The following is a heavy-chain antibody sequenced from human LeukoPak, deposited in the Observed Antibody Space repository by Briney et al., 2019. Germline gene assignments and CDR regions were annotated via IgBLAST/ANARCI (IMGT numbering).Heavy chain of an antibody. J-gene: IGHJ3*02. Sequence: GSSVKVSCKASGGTFSSYAISWVRQAPGQGLEWMGGIIPIFGTANYAQKFQGRVTITTDESTSTAYMELRSLRSDDTAVYYCARGWCSGGSCVPDAFDIWGQGTMVTVSS. CDR1: GGTFSSYA. CDR2: IIPIFGTA. D-gene: IGHD2-15*01. CDR3: ARGWCSGGSCVPDAFDI. V-gene: IGHV1-69*05.